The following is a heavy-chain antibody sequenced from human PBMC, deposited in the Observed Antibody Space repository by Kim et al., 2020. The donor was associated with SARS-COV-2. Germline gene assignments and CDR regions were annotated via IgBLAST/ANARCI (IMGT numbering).Heavy chain of an antibody. Sequence: SVKGRFTISRDNSKNTLYLQMNSLRAEDTAVYYCAKDGVIVVVPAAIGANWGQGTLVTVSS. V-gene: IGHV3-23*01. CDR3: AKDGVIVVVPAAIGAN. J-gene: IGHJ4*02. D-gene: IGHD2-2*01.